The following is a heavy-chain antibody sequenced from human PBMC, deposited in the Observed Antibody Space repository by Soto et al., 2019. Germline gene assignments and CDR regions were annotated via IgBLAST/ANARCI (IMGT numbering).Heavy chain of an antibody. J-gene: IGHJ6*02. Sequence: QVQLVQSGAEVKKPGASVKVSCKASGYTFTSYAMHWVRQAPGQRLEWMGWINAGNGNTKYSQKFQGRVTITRDTSESTAYMELRSLRSEDTAVYYCARSTTVSYYYGMDVWGQGTTLTVSS. CDR2: INAGNGNT. V-gene: IGHV1-3*01. CDR3: ARSTTVSYYYGMDV. D-gene: IGHD4-17*01. CDR1: GYTFTSYA.